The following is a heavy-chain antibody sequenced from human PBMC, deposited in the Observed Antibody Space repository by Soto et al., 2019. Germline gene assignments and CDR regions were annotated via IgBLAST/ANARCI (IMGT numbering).Heavy chain of an antibody. CDR2: ISFDESNK. CDR1: GFTFSSYA. Sequence: QVQLVESGGGVVQPGRSLRLSCVASGFTFSSYAMHWVRQAPGKGLEWVTHISFDESNKYYLDSVKGRFIISRDNSKNPLYLQMNSLRPEDTAVYYCAKDLRPTLAVAAFCFDSWGQGTLVTVSS. J-gene: IGHJ4*02. D-gene: IGHD6-19*01. CDR3: AKDLRPTLAVAAFCFDS. V-gene: IGHV3-30*18.